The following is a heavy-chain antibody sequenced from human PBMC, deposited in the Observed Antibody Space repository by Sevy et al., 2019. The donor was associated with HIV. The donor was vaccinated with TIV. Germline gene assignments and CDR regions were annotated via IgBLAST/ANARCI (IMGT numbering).Heavy chain of an antibody. CDR1: GYSFTGYY. V-gene: IGHV1-2*02. CDR3: ASSVYGSGTYLNDY. J-gene: IGHJ4*02. CDR2: VDPNSGGT. D-gene: IGHD3-10*01. Sequence: ASVKVSCKASGYSFTGYYVHWVRQAAGQGLEWMGWVDPNSGGTNYGQKFQGRVTMTSDTSISTAYIELSGLRSDDTAVYYCASSVYGSGTYLNDYWGQGTLVTVSS.